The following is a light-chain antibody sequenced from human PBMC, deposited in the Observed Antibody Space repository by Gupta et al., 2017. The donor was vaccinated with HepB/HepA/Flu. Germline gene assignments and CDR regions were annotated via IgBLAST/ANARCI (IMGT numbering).Light chain of an antibody. V-gene: IGKV3-15*01. CDR1: QTISSN. J-gene: IGKJ1*01. Sequence: EIVMTQSPATLSVSPGQRATLSCRASQTISSNLAWYQQKPGLAPRLLIYDASARAARIPARFSGSGSGTEFTLTISSLQSEDFAVYFCQLYHNCPGSFGQGTTV. CDR2: DAS. CDR3: QLYHNCPGS.